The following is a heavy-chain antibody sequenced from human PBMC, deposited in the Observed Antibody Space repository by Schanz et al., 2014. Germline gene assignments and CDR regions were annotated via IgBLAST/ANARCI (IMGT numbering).Heavy chain of an antibody. CDR3: ARGLVRYFAH. CDR2: IYPNSGGT. D-gene: IGHD2-8*02. CDR1: GYSFTGYY. Sequence: QVQLVQSGAEVKKPGASVKVSCKASGYSFTGYYMHWLRQAPGQGLEWMGRIYPNSGGTDYAQKFQGRVTMTRDTSISTAYMEVSSLRFDDTAVYYCARGLVRYFAHWGQGTLVTVSS. J-gene: IGHJ4*02. V-gene: IGHV1-2*06.